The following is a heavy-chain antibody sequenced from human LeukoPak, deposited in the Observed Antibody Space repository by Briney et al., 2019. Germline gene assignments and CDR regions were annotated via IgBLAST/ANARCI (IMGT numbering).Heavy chain of an antibody. V-gene: IGHV4-39*01. Sequence: PGGSLRLSCAASGFTFSSYSMNWVRQPPGKGLEWIGSIYYSGSTYYNPSLKSRVTISVDTPKNQFSLKLNSVTATDTAVYYCARHYGPWGQGTLVTVSS. J-gene: IGHJ4*02. CDR1: GFTFSSYSMN. D-gene: IGHD3-10*01. CDR3: ARHYGP. CDR2: IYYSGST.